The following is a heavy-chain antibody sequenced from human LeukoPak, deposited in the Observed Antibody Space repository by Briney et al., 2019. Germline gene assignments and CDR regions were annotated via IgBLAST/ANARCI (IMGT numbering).Heavy chain of an antibody. Sequence: PGGSLRLSCAASGFTFGSYAMSWVRQAPGKGLEWASFISPNADRTSKADSVEGRFTISRDNPRNTLHLQMNSLRDDDTAVYYCAIMHGYYDGSGYWVQWGQGTLVTVSS. CDR1: GFTFGSYA. D-gene: IGHD3-22*01. J-gene: IGHJ4*02. CDR2: ISPNADRT. V-gene: IGHV3-23*01. CDR3: AIMHGYYDGSGYWVQ.